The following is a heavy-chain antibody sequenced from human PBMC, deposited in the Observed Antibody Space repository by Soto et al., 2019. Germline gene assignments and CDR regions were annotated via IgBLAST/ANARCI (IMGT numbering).Heavy chain of an antibody. Sequence: SETLSLTCAVSGGSISSSNWWSWVRQPPEKGLEWIGEIYHSGSTNYNPSLKSRVTISVDKSKNQFSLKLSSVTAADTAVYYCASLYVWGSYRQSPDFDYWGQGTLVTVSS. V-gene: IGHV4-4*02. CDR2: IYHSGST. D-gene: IGHD3-16*02. CDR3: ASLYVWGSYRQSPDFDY. CDR1: GGSISSSNW. J-gene: IGHJ4*02.